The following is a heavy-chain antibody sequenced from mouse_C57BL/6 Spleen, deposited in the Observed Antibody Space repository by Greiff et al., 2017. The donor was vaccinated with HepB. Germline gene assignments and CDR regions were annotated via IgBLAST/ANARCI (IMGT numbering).Heavy chain of an antibody. V-gene: IGHV5-4*01. CDR1: GFTFSSYA. Sequence: EVKLMESGGGLVKPGGSLKLSCAASGFTFSSYAMSWVRQTPEKRLEWVATISDGGSYTYYPDNVKGRFTISRDNAKNNLDLQMSHLKSEDTAMYYCAREEWVFAYWGQGTLVTVSA. CDR3: AREEWVFAY. J-gene: IGHJ3*01. CDR2: ISDGGSYT.